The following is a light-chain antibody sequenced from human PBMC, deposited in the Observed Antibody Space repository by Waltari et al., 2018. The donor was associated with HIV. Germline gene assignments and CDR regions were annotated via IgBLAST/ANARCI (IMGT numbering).Light chain of an antibody. CDR3: QVWDTAATEQVT. CDR1: HIGSKT. J-gene: IGLJ2*01. V-gene: IGLV3-21*02. Sequence: SYLLAQPPSVSVAPGQTAILTCGVHHIGSKTVHWYLQKPGQAPLLIVYDDSARPSGVPVRFSGSNSGNTATLTISGVEAGDEADYFCQVWDTAATEQVTFGGGTKLSVL. CDR2: DDS.